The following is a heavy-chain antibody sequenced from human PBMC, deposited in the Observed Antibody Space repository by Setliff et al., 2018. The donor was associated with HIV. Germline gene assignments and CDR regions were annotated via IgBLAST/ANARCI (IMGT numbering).Heavy chain of an antibody. D-gene: IGHD1-1*01. CDR1: GFSISSRYY. CDR2: IHNSGTT. J-gene: IGHJ5*02. Sequence: PSETLSLTCDVSGFSISSRYYWGWIRQSPGKGLEWIGYIHNSGTTHYNPAFESRLIISLDMSNNRFSLNLASVTAADTAVYYCARSNLEPTSRLFDPWGPGTLVTVSS. CDR3: ARSNLEPTSRLFDP. V-gene: IGHV4-38-2*01.